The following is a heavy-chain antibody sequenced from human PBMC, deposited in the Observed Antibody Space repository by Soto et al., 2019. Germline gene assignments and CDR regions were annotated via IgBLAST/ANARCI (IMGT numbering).Heavy chain of an antibody. CDR1: GGSISSYY. Sequence: SETLSLTCTVSGGSISSYYWSWIRQPPGKGLEWIGYIYYSGSTNYNPSLKSRVTISVDTSKNQFSLKLSSVTAADTAVYYCARSKSGVTGEVYFDYWGQGTLVTVSS. D-gene: IGHD2-21*02. CDR2: IYYSGST. CDR3: ARSKSGVTGEVYFDY. V-gene: IGHV4-59*08. J-gene: IGHJ4*02.